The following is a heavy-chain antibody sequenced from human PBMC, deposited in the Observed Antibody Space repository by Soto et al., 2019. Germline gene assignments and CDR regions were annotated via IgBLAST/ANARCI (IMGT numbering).Heavy chain of an antibody. D-gene: IGHD6-19*01. J-gene: IGHJ4*02. V-gene: IGHV3-30*18. Sequence: GGSLRLCCAASGFTFSVYGMHWVRQAPGKGLEWVAVISYDGSNKYYVDSVKGRFTISRDNSKNTLYLQMNSLRAEDTAVYYCAKEIGSGWFTYYFDYWGQGTLVTVSS. CDR3: AKEIGSGWFTYYFDY. CDR2: ISYDGSNK. CDR1: GFTFSVYG.